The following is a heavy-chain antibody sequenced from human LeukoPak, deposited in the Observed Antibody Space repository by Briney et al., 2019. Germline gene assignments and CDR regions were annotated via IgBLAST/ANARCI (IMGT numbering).Heavy chain of an antibody. CDR1: GFTFSSYS. D-gene: IGHD5-18*01. V-gene: IGHV3-48*04. CDR2: IGSSSSTI. Sequence: GGSLRLSCAASGFTFSSYSMNWVRQAPGKGLEWVSYIGSSSSTIYYADSVKGRFTISRDNAKNSLYLQMNSLRAEDTAVYYCARGGYSYVPGGYWGQGTLVTVSS. J-gene: IGHJ4*02. CDR3: ARGGYSYVPGGY.